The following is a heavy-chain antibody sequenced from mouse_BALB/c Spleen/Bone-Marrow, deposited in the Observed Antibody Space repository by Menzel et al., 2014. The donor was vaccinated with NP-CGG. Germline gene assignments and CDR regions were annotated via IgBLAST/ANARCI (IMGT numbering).Heavy chain of an antibody. CDR3: TRKGALITHYYAMDY. CDR1: GFTFSSFG. V-gene: IGHV5-17*02. CDR2: ISSGSSTI. J-gene: IGHJ4*01. Sequence: EVKLMESGGGLVQPGGSRKLSCAASGFTFSSFGMHWVRQAPGKGLEWVAYISSGSSTIYYADTVKGRFTISRDNPKNTLFLQMTSLRSEDTAMYYCTRKGALITHYYAMDYWGQGTSVTVSS. D-gene: IGHD2-4*01.